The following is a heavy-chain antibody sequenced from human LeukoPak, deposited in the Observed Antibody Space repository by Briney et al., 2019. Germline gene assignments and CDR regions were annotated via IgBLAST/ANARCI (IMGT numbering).Heavy chain of an antibody. D-gene: IGHD2-2*01. V-gene: IGHV6-1*01. J-gene: IGHJ5*02. CDR2: TYYRSTWYN. CDR3: ARRLTQYDCFDP. Sequence: PSQTLSLTCAISGDSVSSNSVIWNWIRQSPSRGLERLGRTYYRSTWYNDYAVSVRGRITVNPDTSKNQFSLHLNSVTPEDTAVYYCARRLTQYDCFDPWGQGILVTVSS. CDR1: GDSVSSNSVI.